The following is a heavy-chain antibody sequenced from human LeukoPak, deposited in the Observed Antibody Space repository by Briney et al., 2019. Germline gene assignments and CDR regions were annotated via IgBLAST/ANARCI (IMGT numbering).Heavy chain of an antibody. CDR1: GYTFTGYY. V-gene: IGHV1-2*02. D-gene: IGHD3-3*01. CDR3: ARGARITIFGVVIMLFGY. Sequence: ASVKVSCKASGYTFTGYYMHWVRQAPGQGLEWMGWINPNSGGTNYAQKFQGRVTMTRDTSISTAYMELSRLRSDDTAVYYCARGARITIFGVVIMLFGYWGQGTLVTVSS. J-gene: IGHJ4*02. CDR2: INPNSGGT.